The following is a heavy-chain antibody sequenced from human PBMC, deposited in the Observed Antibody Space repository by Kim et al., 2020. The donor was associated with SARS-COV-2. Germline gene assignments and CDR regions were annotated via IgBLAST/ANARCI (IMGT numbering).Heavy chain of an antibody. CDR2: IYSGGQT. D-gene: IGHD2-21*01. CDR1: GFTVRTNY. CDR3: AKMIAALGSVGGDYFDY. J-gene: IGHJ4*02. Sequence: GGSLRLSCAASGFTVRTNYMSWVRQAPGKGLEWVSVIYSGGQTYYADSVKGRFAIARDDPKNTLYLQISSLRVEDTAVYYCAKMIAALGSVGGDYFDYWGQGALVTVSS. V-gene: IGHV3-53*01.